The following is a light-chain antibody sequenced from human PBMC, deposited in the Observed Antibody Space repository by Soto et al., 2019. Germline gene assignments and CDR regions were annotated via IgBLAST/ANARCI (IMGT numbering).Light chain of an antibody. CDR3: QQYKNYLT. Sequence: DIQMTQSPSTLSASVGDRVTITCRASQSISTWLAWYQQKPGKAPKVLIYGASSLESGVPSRFSGSGSGTEFTLTISSLQPDDFATYYCQQYKNYLTFGPGTKVDIE. J-gene: IGKJ3*01. CDR2: GAS. V-gene: IGKV1-5*01. CDR1: QSISTW.